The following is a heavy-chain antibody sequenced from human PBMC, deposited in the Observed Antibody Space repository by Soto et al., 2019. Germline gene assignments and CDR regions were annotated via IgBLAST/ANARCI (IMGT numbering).Heavy chain of an antibody. V-gene: IGHV3-33*01. CDR1: GFTFSSYG. CDR3: ARDRGLALGPIGY. D-gene: IGHD1-26*01. CDR2: IWYDGSNK. Sequence: QVQLVESGGGVVQPGRSLRLSCAASGFTFSSYGMQWVRQAPGKGLEWVAVIWYDGSNKYYADSVKGRFTISRDKSKNTLYLQMNRLRGEDTAVYYCARDRGLALGPIGYWGQGTLVTVSS. J-gene: IGHJ4*02.